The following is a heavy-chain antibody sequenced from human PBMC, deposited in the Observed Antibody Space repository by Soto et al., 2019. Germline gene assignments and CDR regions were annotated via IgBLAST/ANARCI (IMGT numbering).Heavy chain of an antibody. CDR2: TAISGRTT. V-gene: IGHV3-23*05. D-gene: IGHD1-20*01. CDR3: ATVHNTSRSFDY. Sequence: EVQLLDSGGGLVQPGESLRLSCAASGFTITSSAMSLVRHAPAKGLEWVSTTAISGRTTYYADSVKGRFTVSRDDSKNTLDLQMSSLRAEDTAVYYCATVHNTSRSFDYWGQGTPVTVSS. CDR1: GFTITSSA. J-gene: IGHJ4*02.